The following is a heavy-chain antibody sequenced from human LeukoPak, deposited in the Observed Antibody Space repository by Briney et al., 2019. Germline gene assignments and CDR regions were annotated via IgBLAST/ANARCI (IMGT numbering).Heavy chain of an antibody. J-gene: IGHJ4*02. V-gene: IGHV4-34*01. CDR1: GGSFSGYY. CDR2: IYHSGST. D-gene: IGHD3-9*01. Sequence: PSETLSLTCAVYGGSFSGYYWSWIRQPPGKGLEWIGSIYHSGSTYYNPSLKGRLTISVDTSQNRFSLRLSSVTDADTAVYYCARAKGYFDYDYWGQGILVTVSS. CDR3: ARAKGYFDYDY.